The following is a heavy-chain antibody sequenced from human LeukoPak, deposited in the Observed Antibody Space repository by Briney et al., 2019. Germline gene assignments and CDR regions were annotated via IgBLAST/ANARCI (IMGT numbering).Heavy chain of an antibody. J-gene: IGHJ4*02. CDR3: AREDDWNYEDY. Sequence: GGSLRLSCAASGFTFSSYWMHWVRQAPGKGLVWVSRINTDGSSTSYAGSVKGRFTISRDNAKNSLYLQMNSLRAEDTAIYYCAREDDWNYEDYWGQGTLVTVSS. V-gene: IGHV3-74*01. CDR2: INTDGSST. D-gene: IGHD1-7*01. CDR1: GFTFSSYW.